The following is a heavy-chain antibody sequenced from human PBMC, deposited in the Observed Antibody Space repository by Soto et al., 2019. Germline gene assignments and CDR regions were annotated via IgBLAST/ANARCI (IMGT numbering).Heavy chain of an antibody. CDR1: GFTFSSYG. Sequence: QVQLVESGGGVVQPGRSLRLSCVASGFTFSSYGMHWVRQAPGKGLEWVAVIWYDGSNKYYADSVKGRFTISRDNSKNTLYLQMNSLRAEDTAVYYCARDTPLSTVVPEWIFDYWGQGTLVTVSS. V-gene: IGHV3-33*01. D-gene: IGHD3-3*01. CDR3: ARDTPLSTVVPEWIFDY. CDR2: IWYDGSNK. J-gene: IGHJ4*02.